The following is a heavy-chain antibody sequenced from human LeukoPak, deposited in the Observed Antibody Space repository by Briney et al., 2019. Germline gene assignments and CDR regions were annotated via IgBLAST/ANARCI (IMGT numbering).Heavy chain of an antibody. J-gene: IGHJ6*03. V-gene: IGHV4-4*07. D-gene: IGHD2-2*03. CDR3: ARELDFMEVPALSSPMDV. Sequence: SETLSLTCTVSGGSIISYYWVWIRQPAGEGLEWLGRIYPSGNTNYYPSLKSRATMSADTSKNQLSLELSSVTAADAAVYYCARELDFMEVPALSSPMDVWGKGTTVTVSS. CDR1: GGSIISYY. CDR2: IYPSGNT.